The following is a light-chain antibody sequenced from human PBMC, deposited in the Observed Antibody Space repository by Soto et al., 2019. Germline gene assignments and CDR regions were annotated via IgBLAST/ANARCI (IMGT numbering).Light chain of an antibody. V-gene: IGKV3-11*01. CDR3: QQRSNWPLIT. CDR1: QSVSTY. J-gene: IGKJ4*01. CDR2: DAS. Sequence: EIVLTQSPATLSLSPGERATLSCRASQSVSTYLAWYQQKPGQAPRLLIYDASNRATGIPARFSGSGSGTDFTLTISSLAPEYFAVYYCQQRSNWPLITFGGGTKVEI.